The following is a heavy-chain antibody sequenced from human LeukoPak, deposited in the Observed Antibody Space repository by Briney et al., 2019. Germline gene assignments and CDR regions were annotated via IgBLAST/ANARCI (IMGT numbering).Heavy chain of an antibody. D-gene: IGHD2/OR15-2a*01. Sequence: ASVKVSCKTSGYTFTGYYMHWVRQAPGQGLEWMGKINPRDVTITYAQKFQGRVTMTRDVSTNTVYMELSSLRSDDTAVYYCARDLNNFYYMDVWGKGTTVIVSS. V-gene: IGHV1-46*01. CDR2: INPRDVTI. CDR3: ARDLNNFYYMDV. J-gene: IGHJ6*03. CDR1: GYTFTGYY.